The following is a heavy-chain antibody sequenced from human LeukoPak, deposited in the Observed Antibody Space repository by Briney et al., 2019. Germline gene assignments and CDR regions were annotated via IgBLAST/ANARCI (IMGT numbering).Heavy chain of an antibody. CDR1: GGSISSSSYY. Sequence: SEILSLTCTVSGGSISSSSYYWGWIRQPPGKGLERIGSIYYSGSTYYNPSLKSRGTISVLTSKNQFSLTLTSVTAADAAVYYCARTAKKRRIFGVAYWFAPWGQGTLVTVSS. V-gene: IGHV4-39*01. J-gene: IGHJ5*02. D-gene: IGHD3-3*01. CDR3: ARTAKKRRIFGVAYWFAP. CDR2: IYYSGST.